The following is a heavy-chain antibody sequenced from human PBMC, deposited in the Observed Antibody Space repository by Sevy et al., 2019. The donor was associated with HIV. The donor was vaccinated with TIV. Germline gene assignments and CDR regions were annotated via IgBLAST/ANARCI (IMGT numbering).Heavy chain of an antibody. CDR2: IWYDGTIK. V-gene: IGHV3-33*08. CDR1: GFTFSSYV. D-gene: IGHD2-21*02. Sequence: GGSLRLSCAASGFTFSSYVMHWVRQAPGKGLEWVALIWYDGTIKYYADSVKVRFTISRDNSKDTLFLQMNSLTPEDTPVYYCARGGGYCGGDCYSIDYWGQGALVTVSS. J-gene: IGHJ4*02. CDR3: ARGGGYCGGDCYSIDY.